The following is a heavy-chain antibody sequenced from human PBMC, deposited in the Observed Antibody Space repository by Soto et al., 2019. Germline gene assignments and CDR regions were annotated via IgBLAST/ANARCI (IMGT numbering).Heavy chain of an antibody. D-gene: IGHD2-15*01. CDR3: ARDGPEDWVAASGFDY. CDR2: INQNGMSI. CDR1: GFTFSYSW. Sequence: EVQLVESGGALVQPGGSLRLSCAASGFTFSYSWMHWVRQGPGKGLEWVSRINQNGMSITYADSVKGRFTISRDNAKNTLSLQMISLGLEDTGFYYCARDGPEDWVAASGFDYWGQGTPVPVSS. J-gene: IGHJ4*02. V-gene: IGHV3-74*01.